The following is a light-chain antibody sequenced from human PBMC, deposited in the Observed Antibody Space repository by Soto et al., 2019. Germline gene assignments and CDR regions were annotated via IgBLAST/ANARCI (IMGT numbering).Light chain of an antibody. CDR2: STN. CDR3: VLYMGRGISL. Sequence: QTVVTQEPSFSVSPGRTVTLTCGLSSGSVSPSYYPSWYQQTPGQAPRTLIYSTNTRSSGVPDRFSGSILGNKAALTITGAQADDESDYYCVLYMGRGISLFGRGTKLTVL. J-gene: IGLJ3*02. CDR1: SGSVSPSYY. V-gene: IGLV8-61*01.